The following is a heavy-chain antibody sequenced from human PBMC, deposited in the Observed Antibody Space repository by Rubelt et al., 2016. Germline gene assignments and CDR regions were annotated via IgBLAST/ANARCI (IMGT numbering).Heavy chain of an antibody. V-gene: IGHV3-33*01. Sequence: GFTFSSYGMHWVRQAPGKGLEWVAVIWYDGSNKYYADSVKGRFTISRDNSKNTLYLQMNSLRAEDTAVYYCARGRVGATPKGMDVWGQGTTVTVSS. D-gene: IGHD1-26*01. J-gene: IGHJ6*02. CDR3: ARGRVGATPKGMDV. CDR2: IWYDGSNK. CDR1: GFTFSSYG.